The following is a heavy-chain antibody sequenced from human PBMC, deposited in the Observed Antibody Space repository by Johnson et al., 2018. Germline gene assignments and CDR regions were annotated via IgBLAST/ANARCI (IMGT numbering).Heavy chain of an antibody. D-gene: IGHD2/OR15-2a*01. V-gene: IGHV3-33*01. CDR1: GFTFSRYG. Sequence: QVQLVESGGGVVQPGRSLRLSCAASGFTFSRYGIHWVRQAPGKGLEWVAVIWYDGSKKYYADSVKGRFTISRDNSKNTPYLQMNNLRVVDTAVYYCARPLETDTTFAFDIWGQGTRVTVSS. J-gene: IGHJ3*02. CDR3: ARPLETDTTFAFDI. CDR2: IWYDGSKK.